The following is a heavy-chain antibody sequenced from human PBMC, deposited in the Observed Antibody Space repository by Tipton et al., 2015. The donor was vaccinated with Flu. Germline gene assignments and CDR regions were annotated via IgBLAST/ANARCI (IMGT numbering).Heavy chain of an antibody. Sequence: TLSLTCTVSGGSISSFYWSWIRQPAGKGLEWIGRMYSSGTTKYNPSLKSRVTMSVDTTKNQFSLKLSSVTAADTAVYYCATEYRGGGNRYYFDDWGQGTLVTVSS. J-gene: IGHJ4*02. D-gene: IGHD1-14*01. CDR1: GGSISSFY. CDR2: MYSSGTT. V-gene: IGHV4-4*07. CDR3: ATEYRGGGNRYYFDD.